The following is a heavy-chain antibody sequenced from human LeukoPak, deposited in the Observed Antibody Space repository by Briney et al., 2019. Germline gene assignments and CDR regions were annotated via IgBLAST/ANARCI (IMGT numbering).Heavy chain of an antibody. V-gene: IGHV1-2*02. CDR2: INPDSGGT. Sequence: ASVKVSCKASGYTFTDYYMHWVRQAPGQGLEWMGLINPDSGGTNYPQKFQGRVTMTRDTSISTAYMDLSSLRSADTAVYYCASGAIGGGAFDIWGQGTMVTVSS. J-gene: IGHJ3*02. D-gene: IGHD3-16*01. CDR1: GYTFTDYY. CDR3: ASGAIGGGAFDI.